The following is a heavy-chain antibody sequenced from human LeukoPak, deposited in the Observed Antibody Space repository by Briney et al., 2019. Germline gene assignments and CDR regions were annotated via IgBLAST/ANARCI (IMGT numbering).Heavy chain of an antibody. Sequence: ASVKVSCKASGYTFTGYYMHWVRQAPGQGLEWMGRINPNSGGTNYAQKFQGRVTMTRDTSISTAYMELSRLRSDDTAVYYYAVSSSWYYYYGMDVWGQGTTVTVSS. J-gene: IGHJ6*02. CDR3: AVSSSWYYYYGMDV. V-gene: IGHV1-2*06. CDR2: INPNSGGT. D-gene: IGHD6-13*01. CDR1: GYTFTGYY.